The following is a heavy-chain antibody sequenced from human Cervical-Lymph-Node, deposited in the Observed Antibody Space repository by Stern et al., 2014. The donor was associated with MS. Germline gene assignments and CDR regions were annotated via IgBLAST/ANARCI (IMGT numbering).Heavy chain of an antibody. D-gene: IGHD3-10*01. J-gene: IGHJ6*02. CDR3: ARASQRGPTFYYGVDV. Sequence: QLVQSGAEVKKPGSSVKVSCKASGGIFSRYATTWVRQAPGQGLEWMGGIIPVFGSANYAQKFQGRVSITADGSQSTGYMGLSGLRSEEQAVYFWARASQRGPTFYYGVDVLGQGTTVTVS. CDR1: GGIFSRYA. CDR2: IIPVFGSA. V-gene: IGHV1-69*01.